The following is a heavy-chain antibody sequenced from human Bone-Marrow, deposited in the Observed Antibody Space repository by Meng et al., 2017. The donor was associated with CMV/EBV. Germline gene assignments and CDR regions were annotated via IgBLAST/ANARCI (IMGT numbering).Heavy chain of an antibody. D-gene: IGHD2-15*01. CDR3: AGERMGSYYYYGMDF. J-gene: IGHJ6*02. CDR2: INPSGGST. CDR1: GYTFTSYY. Sequence: ASVKVSCKASGYTFTSYYMHWVRQAPGQGLEWMGIINPSGGSTSYAQKFQGRVTMTRDTSTSTVYMELSSLRSEDTAVYYCAGERMGSYYYYGMDFWGQGTTVTVSS. V-gene: IGHV1-46*01.